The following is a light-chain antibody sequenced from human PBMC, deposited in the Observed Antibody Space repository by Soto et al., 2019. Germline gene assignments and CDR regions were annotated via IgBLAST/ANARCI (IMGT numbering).Light chain of an antibody. CDR2: EVT. Sequence: QSVLTQPASVSGSPGQSITISCAGTSSDVGSHNLVSWYQHHPGKAPKLLIYEVTDRPSGVSDRFSGSKSGNTASLTISGLRAEDEADYYCSSYTSSTTYVCGTGTKVXV. CDR1: SSDVGSHNL. V-gene: IGLV2-14*02. J-gene: IGLJ1*01. CDR3: SSYTSSTTYV.